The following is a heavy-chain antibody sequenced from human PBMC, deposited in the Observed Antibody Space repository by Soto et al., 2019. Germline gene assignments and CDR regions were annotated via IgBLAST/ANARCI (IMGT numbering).Heavy chain of an antibody. Sequence: SDALSLTCVVSGVPVSGDDLYWRWIRHLPGKGLEWIANVYHTGTTYYNPSLKSRVSMSVDTSQNQFSLILASVTAADTAVYYCARALVTDYNSRDYHYYFAMDGWGQGPAVTGSS. CDR1: GVPVSGDDLY. CDR2: VYHTGTT. CDR3: ARALVTDYNSRDYHYYFAMDG. D-gene: IGHD3-22*01. V-gene: IGHV4-31*02. J-gene: IGHJ6*02.